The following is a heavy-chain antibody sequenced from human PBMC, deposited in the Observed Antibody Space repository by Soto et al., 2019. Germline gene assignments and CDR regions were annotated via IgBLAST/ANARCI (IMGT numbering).Heavy chain of an antibody. J-gene: IGHJ5*02. V-gene: IGHV3-23*01. CDR3: AKDGRVLRFLEWLFDDWFDP. D-gene: IGHD3-3*01. CDR1: GFTFSSYA. Sequence: GGSLRLSCAASGFTFSSYAMSWVRQAPGKGLEWVSAISGSGGSTYYADSVKGRFTISRDNSKNRLYLQMNSLRAEDTAVYYCAKDGRVLRFLEWLFDDWFDPWGQGTLVTVSS. CDR2: ISGSGGST.